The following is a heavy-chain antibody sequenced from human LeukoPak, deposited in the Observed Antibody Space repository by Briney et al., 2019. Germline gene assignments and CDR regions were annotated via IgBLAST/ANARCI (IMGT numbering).Heavy chain of an antibody. CDR3: ARGCGYSYGTYFDY. J-gene: IGHJ4*02. Sequence: SETLSLTCSVSGGSISSDYWGWIRQPPGKGLEWIGEINHSGSTNYNPSLKSRVTISVDTSKNQFPLKLSSVTAADTAVYYCARGCGYSYGTYFDYWGQGTLVTVSS. D-gene: IGHD5-18*01. V-gene: IGHV4-34*01. CDR1: GGSISSDY. CDR2: INHSGST.